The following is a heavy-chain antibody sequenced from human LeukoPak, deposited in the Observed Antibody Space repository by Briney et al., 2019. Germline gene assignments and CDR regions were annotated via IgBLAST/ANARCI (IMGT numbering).Heavy chain of an antibody. D-gene: IGHD6-19*01. Sequence: GGSLRLSCAASGFTFSSYSMNWVRQAPGKGLEWVAVISYDGSNKYYADSVKGRFTISRDNSKNTLYLQMNSLRAEDTAVYYCAKDESSGWYKDLDYWGQGTLVTVSS. CDR1: GFTFSSYS. CDR2: ISYDGSNK. J-gene: IGHJ4*02. CDR3: AKDESSGWYKDLDY. V-gene: IGHV3-30*18.